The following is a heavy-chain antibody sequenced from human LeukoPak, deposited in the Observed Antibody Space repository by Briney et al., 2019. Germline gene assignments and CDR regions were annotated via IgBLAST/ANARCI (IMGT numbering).Heavy chain of an antibody. Sequence: ASVKVSCKASGYTFTGYYMHWVRQAPGQGLEWMGWINPNSGGTNYAQKFQGRVTMTRDTSISTAYMELSRLRSDDTAVYYCARDQLITFGGVIVPFDPWGQGTLVTVSS. CDR3: ARDQLITFGGVIVPFDP. CDR2: INPNSGGT. V-gene: IGHV1-2*02. D-gene: IGHD3-16*02. CDR1: GYTFTGYY. J-gene: IGHJ5*02.